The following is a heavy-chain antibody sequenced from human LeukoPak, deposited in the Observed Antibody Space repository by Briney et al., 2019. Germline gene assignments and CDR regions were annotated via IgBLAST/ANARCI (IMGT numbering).Heavy chain of an antibody. Sequence: PGGSLRLSCAASGFTFSSYAMSWVRQAPGKGLEWVSVISGSGGSTYYADSVKGRFTISRDDSKNTLYLQMNSLRAEDMALYYCAKGKAGSSSSWIFDYWGQGTLVTVSS. J-gene: IGHJ4*02. V-gene: IGHV3-23*01. CDR1: GFTFSSYA. D-gene: IGHD6-13*01. CDR2: ISGSGGST. CDR3: AKGKAGSSSSWIFDY.